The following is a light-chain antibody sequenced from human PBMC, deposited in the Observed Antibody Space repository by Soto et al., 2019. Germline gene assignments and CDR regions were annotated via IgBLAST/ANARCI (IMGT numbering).Light chain of an antibody. CDR1: QDISNY. J-gene: IGKJ5*01. V-gene: IGKV1-33*01. CDR3: QQYDNLPIT. Sequence: DIQLTQSPSSLSSSLGYRFTITCQASQDISNYLNWYQQKPGKAPKLLIYDASNLETGVPSRFSGSGSGTDFTFTISSLQPEDIATYYCQQYDNLPITFGQGTRLET. CDR2: DAS.